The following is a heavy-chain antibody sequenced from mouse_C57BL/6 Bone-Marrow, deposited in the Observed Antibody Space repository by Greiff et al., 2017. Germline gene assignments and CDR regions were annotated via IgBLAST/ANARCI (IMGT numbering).Heavy chain of an antibody. CDR1: GYTFTSYG. CDR3: ARRVYYYGYYLDY. J-gene: IGHJ2*01. Sequence: QVQLQQSGAELARPGASVKLSCKASGYTFTSYGLSWVKQRTGQGLEWIGEIYPRSGNTYYNEKFKGKDTLTADKSSSTAYMELRSLTSEDSAVYFCARRVYYYGYYLDYWGQGTTLTVSS. V-gene: IGHV1-81*01. D-gene: IGHD1-1*01. CDR2: IYPRSGNT.